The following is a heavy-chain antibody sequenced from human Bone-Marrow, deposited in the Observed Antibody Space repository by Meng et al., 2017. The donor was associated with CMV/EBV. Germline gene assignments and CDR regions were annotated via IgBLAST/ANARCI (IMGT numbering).Heavy chain of an antibody. J-gene: IGHJ4*02. CDR3: ARRTSWGRGDY. CDR1: GYTFTGYY. Sequence: ASVKVSCKASGYTFTGYYMHWVRQAPGQGLEWMGWISADNGNTKYAQKLQGRVTMTTDTSTSTAYMELRSLRSDDTAVYDCARRTSWGRGDYWGQGTLVTVSS. CDR2: ISADNGNT. V-gene: IGHV1-18*04. D-gene: IGHD7-27*01.